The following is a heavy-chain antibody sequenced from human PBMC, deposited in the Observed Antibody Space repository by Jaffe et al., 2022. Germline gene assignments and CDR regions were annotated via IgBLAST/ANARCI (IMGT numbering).Heavy chain of an antibody. V-gene: IGHV3-48*03. J-gene: IGHJ4*02. Sequence: EVQLVESGGGLVQPGGSLRLSCAASGFTFSSYEMNWVRQAPGKGLEWVSYISSSGSTIYYADSVKGRFTISRDNAKNSLYLQMNSLRAEDTAVYYCARGDYSFGSGSYYTLNFDYWGQGTLVTVSS. CDR2: ISSSGSTI. CDR1: GFTFSSYE. CDR3: ARGDYSFGSGSYYTLNFDY. D-gene: IGHD3-10*01.